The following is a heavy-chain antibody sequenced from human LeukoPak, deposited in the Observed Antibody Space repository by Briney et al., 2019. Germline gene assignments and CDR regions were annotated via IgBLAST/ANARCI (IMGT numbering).Heavy chain of an antibody. D-gene: IGHD1-26*01. Sequence: PGGSLRLSCAASGFIFSNYAMQWVRQAPGMGLEWVAFIRYDGGNTYYADSVKGRFTISRDNSKNTMYLQMNSLKTEDTAVYYCTTDLMGSLVGGDYWGQGTLVTVSS. V-gene: IGHV3-30*02. CDR1: GFIFSNYA. CDR2: IRYDGGNT. CDR3: TTDLMGSLVGGDY. J-gene: IGHJ4*02.